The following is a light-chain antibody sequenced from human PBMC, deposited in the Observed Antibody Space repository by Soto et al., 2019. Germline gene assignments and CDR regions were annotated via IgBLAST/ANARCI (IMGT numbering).Light chain of an antibody. CDR3: SSYTSTTTYV. CDR1: SSDVGGYNY. V-gene: IGLV2-14*01. J-gene: IGLJ1*01. Sequence: QSALTQPASVSGSPGQSITISCTGTSSDVGGYNYVSWYQQHPGKAPKLMIYEVSNRPSGLSNRFSGSKSGNTASLTISGLQAEDEAYYYCSSYTSTTTYVFGTGTKLTVL. CDR2: EVS.